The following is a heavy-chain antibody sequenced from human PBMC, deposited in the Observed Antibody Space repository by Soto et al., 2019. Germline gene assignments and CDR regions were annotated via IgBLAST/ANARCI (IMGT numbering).Heavy chain of an antibody. CDR2: MKHDGRER. CDR3: TRNHY. J-gene: IGHJ4*02. V-gene: IGHV3-7*01. Sequence: GGSLRLSCAVSGFTFNTYWMSWVRQAPGKGLEWVANMKHDGRERYYVESVRGRFTISADNAKNSLDLQMNSLRAEDTAIYYCTRNHYWGQGTPVTVSS. CDR1: GFTFNTYW.